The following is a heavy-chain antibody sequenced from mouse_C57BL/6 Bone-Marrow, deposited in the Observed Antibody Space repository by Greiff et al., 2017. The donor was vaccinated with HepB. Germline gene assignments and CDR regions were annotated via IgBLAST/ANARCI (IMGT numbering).Heavy chain of an antibody. D-gene: IGHD2-4*01. J-gene: IGHJ4*01. CDR2: IDPANGNT. CDR1: GFNIKNTY. Sequence: DVQLQESVAELVRPGASVKLSCTASGFNIKNTYMHWVKQRPEQGLEWIGRIDPANGNTKYAPKFQGKATITADTSSNTAYLQLSSLTSEDTAIYYCATYDYDDYYAMDYWGQGTSVTVSS. CDR3: ATYDYDDYYAMDY. V-gene: IGHV14-3*01.